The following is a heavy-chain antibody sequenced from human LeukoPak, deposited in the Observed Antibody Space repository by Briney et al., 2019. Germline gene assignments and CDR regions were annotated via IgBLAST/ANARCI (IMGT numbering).Heavy chain of an antibody. Sequence: ASVKVSCKASGYTISNYYIHWVRQAPGQGLEWMGWINPNSGGTNYAQKFQGRVTMTRDTSISTAYMELSRLRSDDTAVYYCARDTAMVTYWFDPWGQETLVTVSS. D-gene: IGHD5-18*01. CDR1: GYTISNYY. CDR3: ARDTAMVTYWFDP. CDR2: INPNSGGT. V-gene: IGHV1-2*02. J-gene: IGHJ5*02.